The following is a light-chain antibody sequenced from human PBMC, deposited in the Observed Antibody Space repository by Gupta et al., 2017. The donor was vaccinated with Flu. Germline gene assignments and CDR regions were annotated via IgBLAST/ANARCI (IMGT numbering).Light chain of an antibody. V-gene: IGLV1-51*01. CDR3: GTWDNSLDFSRV. CDR2: DND. Sequence: QSVLTQPPSVSAAPGQKVTISCSGSSSNIGPNYVSWYQQLPGTAPKLLIYDNDKRPSGIPDRFSGSKSGTSATLGITGLQTGDEADYFCGTWDNSLDFSRVFGGGTKLTVL. CDR1: SSNIGPNY. J-gene: IGLJ3*02.